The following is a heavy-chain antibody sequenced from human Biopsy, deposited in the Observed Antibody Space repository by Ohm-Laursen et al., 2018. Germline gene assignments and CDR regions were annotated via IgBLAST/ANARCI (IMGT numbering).Heavy chain of an antibody. CDR1: GGSINSYY. D-gene: IGHD3-10*01. J-gene: IGHJ4*02. CDR3: SRGGSGSFPFDY. Sequence: SDTLSLTCTVSGGSINSYYWSWMRQPAGKGLASIGRLFTSGTTNYSPSLNNRVTTSVDTSKNQFSLRLTSVTAAGTAVYYCSRGGSGSFPFDYWGPGTLVTVSS. CDR2: LFTSGTT. V-gene: IGHV4-4*07.